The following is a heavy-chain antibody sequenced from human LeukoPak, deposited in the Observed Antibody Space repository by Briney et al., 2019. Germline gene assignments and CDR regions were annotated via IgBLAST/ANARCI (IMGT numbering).Heavy chain of an antibody. D-gene: IGHD3-10*01. J-gene: IGHJ3*01. CDR3: AKDSYASGRPLHTFDV. CDR2: ISGSGAST. CDR1: GFTFAIHA. Sequence: GGSLRLSCAASGFTFAIHAMTWVRQAPGKGLEWVSAISGSGASTHYADSVKGQFTISRDNSKNTLFLQMNSLRAEDTAIYYCAKDSYASGRPLHTFDVWGQGTMVTVSS. V-gene: IGHV3-23*01.